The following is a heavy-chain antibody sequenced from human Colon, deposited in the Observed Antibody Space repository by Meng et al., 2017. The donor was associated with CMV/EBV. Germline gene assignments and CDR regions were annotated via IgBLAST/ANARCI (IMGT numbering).Heavy chain of an antibody. V-gene: IGHV3-23*01. CDR2: IGGSGGSP. D-gene: IGHD1-7*01. CDR1: GFTFSSYA. Sequence: GGSLRLSCAASGFTFSSYAMSWVRQAPGKGLEWVSAIGGSGGSPYYADSVKGRFTISRDNSKTTLYLQMNSLRAEDTAVYYCAKDINWNYVGDYFDYWGQGTLVTVSS. J-gene: IGHJ4*02. CDR3: AKDINWNYVGDYFDY.